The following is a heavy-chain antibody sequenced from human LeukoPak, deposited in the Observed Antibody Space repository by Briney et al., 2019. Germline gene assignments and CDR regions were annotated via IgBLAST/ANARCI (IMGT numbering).Heavy chain of an antibody. CDR1: GFTFSNAW. CDR2: ITSKTDGGTT. D-gene: IGHD6-13*01. Sequence: GGSLRLSCAASGFTFSNAWMSLVRQAPGKGLEWVGRITSKTDGGTTDYAAPVKGRFTISRDDSKNTLYLQMNSLRAEDTAVYYCARNGIAAAGRGPEKNRSEPEKNYYYYYMDVWGKGTTVTVSS. V-gene: IGHV3-15*05. CDR3: ARNGIAAAGRGPEKNRSEPEKNYYYYYMDV. J-gene: IGHJ6*03.